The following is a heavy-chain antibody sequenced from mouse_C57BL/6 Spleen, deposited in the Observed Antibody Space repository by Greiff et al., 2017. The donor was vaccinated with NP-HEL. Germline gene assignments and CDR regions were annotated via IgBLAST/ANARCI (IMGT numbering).Heavy chain of an antibody. D-gene: IGHD2-5*01. V-gene: IGHV1-76*01. CDR3: ARSVHSNNRDAMDY. J-gene: IGHJ4*01. CDR1: GYTFTDYY. Sequence: VQLQQSGAELVRPGASVKLSCKASGYTFTDYYINWVKQRPGQGLEWIARIYPGSGNTYYNEKFKGKATLTAEKSSSTAYMQLSSLTSEDSAVYFWARSVHSNNRDAMDYLGQGTSVTVSS. CDR2: IYPGSGNT.